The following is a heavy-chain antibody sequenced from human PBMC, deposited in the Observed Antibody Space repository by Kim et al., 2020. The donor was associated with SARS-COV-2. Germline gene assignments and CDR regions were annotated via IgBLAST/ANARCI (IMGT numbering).Heavy chain of an antibody. J-gene: IGHJ5*02. CDR2: IKQDGSEE. V-gene: IGHV3-7*03. Sequence: GGSLRLSCAASGLTFSSYWMSWVRQAPGKGLEWVASIKQDGSEEYYVDSVKGRFTISRDNAKNSLYLQMNSLRAEDTAVYFCARLAVPAANFRWFDPWGQGTLVTVSS. CDR3: ARLAVPAANFRWFDP. CDR1: GLTFSSYW. D-gene: IGHD2-2*01.